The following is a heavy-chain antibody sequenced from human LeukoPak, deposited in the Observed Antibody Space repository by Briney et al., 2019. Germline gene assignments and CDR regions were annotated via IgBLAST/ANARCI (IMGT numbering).Heavy chain of an antibody. CDR1: GGSISSSNW. CDR3: ARVGATTSIDAFDI. CDR2: IYHSGST. Sequence: PETLSLTCAVSGGSISSSNWWSWVRQPPGKGLEWIGEIYHSGSTNYNPSLKSRVTISVDKSKNQFSLKLSSVTAADTAVYYCARVGATTSIDAFDIWGQGTMVTVSS. J-gene: IGHJ3*02. V-gene: IGHV4-4*03. D-gene: IGHD1-26*01.